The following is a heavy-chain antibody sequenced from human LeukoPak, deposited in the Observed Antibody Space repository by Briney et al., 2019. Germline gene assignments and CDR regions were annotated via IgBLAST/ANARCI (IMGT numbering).Heavy chain of an antibody. J-gene: IGHJ5*02. Sequence: TGGSLRLSCAASGFTFSSYAMSWVRQAPGKGLEWVSAISGSGGSTYYADSVKGRLTISRDNSKNTLYLQMNSLRAEDTAVYYCAKDRARWPNWFDPWGQGTLVTVSS. CDR2: ISGSGGST. CDR3: AKDRARWPNWFDP. V-gene: IGHV3-23*01. CDR1: GFTFSSYA. D-gene: IGHD4-23*01.